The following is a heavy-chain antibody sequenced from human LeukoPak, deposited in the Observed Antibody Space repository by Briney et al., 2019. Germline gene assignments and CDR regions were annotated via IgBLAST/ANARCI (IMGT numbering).Heavy chain of an antibody. J-gene: IGHJ3*02. CDR1: GFTFSNYA. CDR3: ARGAYCSGGRCPGAFDI. D-gene: IGHD2-15*01. V-gene: IGHV3-33*01. CDR2: IWYDGSNK. Sequence: PGRSLRLSCAASGFTFSNYAMYWVRQAPGKGLEWVTIIWYDGSNKNYADSVKGRFTISRDNSKNTLYLQMNSLRAEDTAVYYCARGAYCSGGRCPGAFDIWGQGTMVTVSP.